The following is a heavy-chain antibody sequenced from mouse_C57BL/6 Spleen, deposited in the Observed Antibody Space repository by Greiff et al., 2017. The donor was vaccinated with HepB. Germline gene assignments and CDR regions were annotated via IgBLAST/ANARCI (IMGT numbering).Heavy chain of an antibody. CDR1: GYTFTDYN. CDR2: INPNNGGT. D-gene: IGHD1-1*01. CDR3: ARRDYGSSYGWFAY. J-gene: IGHJ3*01. Sequence: EVQLVESGPELVKPGASVKIPCKASGYTFTDYNMDWVKQTHGKSLEWIGDINPNNGGTIYNQKFKGKSTLTVDKSSSTAYMEIRSLTSEDTAVYYCARRDYGSSYGWFAYWGQGTLVTVSA. V-gene: IGHV1-18*01.